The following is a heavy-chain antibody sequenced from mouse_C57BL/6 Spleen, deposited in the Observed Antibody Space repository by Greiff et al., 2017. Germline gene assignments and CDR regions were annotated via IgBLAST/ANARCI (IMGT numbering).Heavy chain of an antibody. V-gene: IGHV5-9-1*02. J-gene: IGHJ4*01. CDR2: ISSGGDYI. D-gene: IGHD2-4*01. CDR3: TRGGRYDYASYAMDY. Sequence: EVKLVESGEGLVKPGGSLKLSCAASGFTFSSYAMSWVRQTPEKRLEWVAYISSGGDYIYYADTVKGRFTISRDNARNTLYLQMSSLKSEDTAMYYCTRGGRYDYASYAMDYWGQGTSVTVSS. CDR1: GFTFSSYA.